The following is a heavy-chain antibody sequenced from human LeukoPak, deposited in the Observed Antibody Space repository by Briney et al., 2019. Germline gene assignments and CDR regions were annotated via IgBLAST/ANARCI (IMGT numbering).Heavy chain of an antibody. CDR1: GFTFSGYY. CDR2: ISSSGSTI. V-gene: IGHV3-11*01. Sequence: GGSLRLSCAASGFTFSGYYMSWIRQAPGKGLEWVSYISSSGSTIYYADSVKGRFTISRDNAKNSLYLQMNSLRAEDTAVYYCARSSRFLERLYYYYGMDVWGQGTTVTVSS. CDR3: ARSSRFLERLYYYYGMDV. D-gene: IGHD3-3*01. J-gene: IGHJ6*02.